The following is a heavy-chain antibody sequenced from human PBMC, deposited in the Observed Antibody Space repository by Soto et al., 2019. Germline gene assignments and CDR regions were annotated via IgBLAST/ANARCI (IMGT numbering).Heavy chain of an antibody. Sequence: ASVKVSFKASGYTFASYGISWVRQSPGQGLEWMGWISAYNGNTNYAQKLQGRVTMTTDTSTSTAYMELRSLRSDDTAVYYCAREIGDSSGYYYEYGYWGQGTLVTVSS. D-gene: IGHD3-22*01. V-gene: IGHV1-18*04. CDR3: AREIGDSSGYYYEYGY. CDR1: GYTFASYG. CDR2: ISAYNGNT. J-gene: IGHJ4*02.